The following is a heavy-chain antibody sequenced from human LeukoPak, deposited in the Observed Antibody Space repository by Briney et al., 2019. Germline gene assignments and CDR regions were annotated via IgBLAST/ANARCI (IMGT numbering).Heavy chain of an antibody. CDR2: ISGSGDNT. CDR1: GFTFSSYA. V-gene: IGHV3-23*01. J-gene: IGHJ3*01. Sequence: PGGSLRLSCVASGFTFSSYAMTWVRQAPGKGLDWVSAISGSGDNTFYGDSVKGRITISRDNSKNTLYLQMNSLRADDTAVYYCAKHHYDAFDLWGQGTVVTVSS. CDR3: AKHHYDAFDL.